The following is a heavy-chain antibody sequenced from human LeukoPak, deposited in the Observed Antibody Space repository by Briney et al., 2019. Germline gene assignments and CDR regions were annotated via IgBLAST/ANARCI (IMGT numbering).Heavy chain of an antibody. CDR2: VRYDGSNQ. CDR1: GFVFSDYG. D-gene: IGHD5-12*01. CDR3: AKESGSGYHLEGPKF. V-gene: IGHV3-30*02. Sequence: GGSLRLSCAASGFVFSDYGMHWVRQAPGKGLEWVAFVRYDGSNQYYADSMKGRFTISRDNSKNTLYLQINSLRAEDTAVYSCAKESGSGYHLEGPKFWGLGTLVTVSS. J-gene: IGHJ4*02.